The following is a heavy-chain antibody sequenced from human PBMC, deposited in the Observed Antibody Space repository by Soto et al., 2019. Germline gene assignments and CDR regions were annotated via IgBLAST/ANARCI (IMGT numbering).Heavy chain of an antibody. D-gene: IGHD2-2*01. CDR2: ISAYNGNT. V-gene: IGHV1-18*01. Sequence: QGQLLQSGAGVKKPGASVKVSCKASGYTFTSYGISWVRQAPGHGLEWMGWISAYNGNTNYAQKLQGRVTMTTDTSTSTAYMELRSLRSYDTAVYYCARDAPYCSSTSCYPPFDPWGQGTLVTVAS. CDR3: ARDAPYCSSTSCYPPFDP. CDR1: GYTFTSYG. J-gene: IGHJ5*02.